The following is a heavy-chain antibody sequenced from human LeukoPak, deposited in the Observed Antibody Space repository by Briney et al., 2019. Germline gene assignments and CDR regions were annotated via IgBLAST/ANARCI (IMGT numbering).Heavy chain of an antibody. D-gene: IGHD6-19*01. Sequence: PSETLSLTCAVYGGSFSGYYWRWIRQPPGKGLEWIGEINHSGSTNYNPSLKSRVTISVDTSKNQFSLKLSSVTAADTAVYYCARGPQRQWLVRRHFDYWGQGTLVTVSS. V-gene: IGHV4-34*01. CDR2: INHSGST. CDR3: ARGPQRQWLVRRHFDY. CDR1: GGSFSGYY. J-gene: IGHJ4*02.